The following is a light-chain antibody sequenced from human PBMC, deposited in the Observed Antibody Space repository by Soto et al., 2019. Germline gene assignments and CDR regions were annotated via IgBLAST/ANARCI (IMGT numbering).Light chain of an antibody. V-gene: IGKV3-11*01. J-gene: IGKJ3*01. CDR3: QQRSNWPPGT. CDR1: QSVSSY. Sequence: EIVLTQSPATLSLSPGERATLSCRASQSVSSYLAWYQQKPGQAPRLLIYDASNRGTGIPARFSGSGSGTDFTLTISSLEPEDFAVDYCQQRSNWPPGTFGPGTKVDIK. CDR2: DAS.